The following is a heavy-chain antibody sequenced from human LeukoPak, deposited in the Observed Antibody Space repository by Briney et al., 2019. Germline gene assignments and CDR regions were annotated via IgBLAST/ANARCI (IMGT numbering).Heavy chain of an antibody. CDR3: ARASPCITIFGVVTLTTSWFDP. V-gene: IGHV4-39*07. CDR2: IYYSGST. CDR1: GGSISSSSYY. D-gene: IGHD3-3*01. J-gene: IGHJ5*02. Sequence: SETLSLTCTVSGGSISSSSYYWGWIRQPPGKGLEWIGSIYYSGSTYYNPSLKSRVTISADTSKNQFSLKLSSVTAADTAVYYCARASPCITIFGVVTLTTSWFDPWGQGTLVTVSS.